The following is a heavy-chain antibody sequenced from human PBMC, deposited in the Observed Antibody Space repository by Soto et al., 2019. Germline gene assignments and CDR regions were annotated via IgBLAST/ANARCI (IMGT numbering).Heavy chain of an antibody. CDR2: IIPIFGTA. V-gene: IGHV1-69*13. D-gene: IGHD1-1*01. J-gene: IGHJ6*03. Sequence: SVKVSCKASGGTFSSYAISWVRQAPGQGLEWMGGIIPIFGTANYAQKFQGRVTITADESTSTAYMELSSLRSEDTVVYYCAREDYNWNSGGDYYYYMDVWGKGTTVTVSS. CDR3: AREDYNWNSGGDYYYYMDV. CDR1: GGTFSSYA.